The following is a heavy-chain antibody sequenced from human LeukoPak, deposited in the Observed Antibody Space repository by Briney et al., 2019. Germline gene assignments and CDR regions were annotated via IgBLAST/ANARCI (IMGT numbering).Heavy chain of an antibody. CDR2: ISNYNANT. CDR3: ATGDYIDY. V-gene: IGHV1-18*01. J-gene: IGHJ4*02. CDR1: GYRFNTHV. Sequence: GASVKVSCKASGYRFNTHVITWVRQAPGQGLDWMGWISNYNANTNYAQKFQDRITLTTDTSTNTVTMDLNNLRSDDTAVYYCATGDYIDYWGQGTLVTVSS.